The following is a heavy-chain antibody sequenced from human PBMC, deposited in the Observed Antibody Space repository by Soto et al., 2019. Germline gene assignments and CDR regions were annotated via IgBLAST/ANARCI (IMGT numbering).Heavy chain of an antibody. D-gene: IGHD6-25*01. CDR2: IIPIFGTA. Sequence: GASVKVSCKASGGTFSSYAISWVRQAPGQGLEWMGGIIPIFGTANYAQKFQGRVTITADESTSTAYMELSSLRSEHTAVYYCARAGAGATRAPHYYYGMDVWGQGTTVTVSS. CDR3: ARAGAGATRAPHYYYGMDV. CDR1: GGTFSSYA. V-gene: IGHV1-69*13. J-gene: IGHJ6*02.